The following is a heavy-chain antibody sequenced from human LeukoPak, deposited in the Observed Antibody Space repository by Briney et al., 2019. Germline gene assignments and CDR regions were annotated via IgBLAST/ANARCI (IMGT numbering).Heavy chain of an antibody. CDR2: MNPNSGNT. CDR3: ARARHSNWNYDNEFGGFDP. CDR1: RYTLKRYD. Sequence: GASEKVSCKASRYTLKRYDINWVRQATGQGLEWMGWMNPNSGNTGYAQKFQGRVAITRNTSISTAYMELSSLRSEDTAVYYCARARHSNWNYDNEFGGFDPWGQGTLVTVSS. J-gene: IGHJ5*02. V-gene: IGHV1-8*03. D-gene: IGHD1-7*01.